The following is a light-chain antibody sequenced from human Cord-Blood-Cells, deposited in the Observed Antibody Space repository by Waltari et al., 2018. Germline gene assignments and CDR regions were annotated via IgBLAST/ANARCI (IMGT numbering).Light chain of an antibody. Sequence: DIQMSQSPSSLSASVGDRVTLTCRASQSISSYLNWYQQKPRKAPKLLIYAASSLQSGVPSRFSGRGSGTDFTLTISSLQPEDFATYYWQQSYSTPLTFGGGTKVEIK. V-gene: IGKV1-39*01. J-gene: IGKJ4*01. CDR3: QQSYSTPLT. CDR1: QSISSY. CDR2: AAS.